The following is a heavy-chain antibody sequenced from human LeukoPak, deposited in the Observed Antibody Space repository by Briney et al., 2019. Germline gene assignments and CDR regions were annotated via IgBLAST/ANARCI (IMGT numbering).Heavy chain of an antibody. CDR3: ARDLSRYYDSSGSDY. CDR2: ISSSGSTI. J-gene: IGHJ4*02. V-gene: IGHV3-11*04. D-gene: IGHD3-22*01. CDR1: GFTFSDYY. Sequence: GGSLRLSCAASGFTFSDYYMSWIRQAPGKGLEWVSYISSSGSTIYYADSVKGRFTISRDNAKNSLYLQMNSLRGEDTAVYYCARDLSRYYDSSGSDYWGQGTLVTVSS.